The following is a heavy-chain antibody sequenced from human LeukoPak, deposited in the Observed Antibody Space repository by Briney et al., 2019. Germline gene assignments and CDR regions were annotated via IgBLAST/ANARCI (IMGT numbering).Heavy chain of an antibody. V-gene: IGHV1-8*03. Sequence: ASVKVSCKASGYTFTSYDINWVRQATGQGLEWMGWMNPNSGNTGYAQKFQGRVTITRSTSISTAYMELSSLRSEDTAVYYCARASYHSSWFNYWGQGTLVTVSS. CDR1: GYTFTSYD. J-gene: IGHJ4*02. CDR2: MNPNSGNT. CDR3: ARASYHSSWFNY. D-gene: IGHD6-13*01.